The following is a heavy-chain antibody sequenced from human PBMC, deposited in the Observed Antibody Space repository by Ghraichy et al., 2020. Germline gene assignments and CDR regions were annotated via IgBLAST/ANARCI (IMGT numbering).Heavy chain of an antibody. D-gene: IGHD4-17*01. CDR3: ARDPYGDYKYGGTDY. Sequence: GGSLRLSCVASGFRFSGHWMSWVRQAPGKGLEWVASIKSDGSEKHYVESVQGRFTISSDNAKRSVSLEMNNLRVEDTAVFYCARDPYGDYKYGGTDYWGQGTLVTVSS. J-gene: IGHJ4*02. CDR1: GFRFSGHW. CDR2: IKSDGSEK. V-gene: IGHV3-7*01.